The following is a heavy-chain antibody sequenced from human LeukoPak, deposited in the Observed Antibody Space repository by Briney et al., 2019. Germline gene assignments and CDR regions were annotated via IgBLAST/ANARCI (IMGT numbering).Heavy chain of an antibody. CDR3: ARRPIVVVPAAIEIGWFDP. CDR2: IYYSGST. J-gene: IGHJ5*02. D-gene: IGHD2-2*02. Sequence: PGGSLRLSCAASGFSISSSAMNWVRQAPGKGLEWLGTIYYSGSTYYNPSLKSRVTISVDTSKNQFSLKLSSVTAADTAVYYCARRPIVVVPAAIEIGWFDPWGQGTLVTVSS. CDR1: GFSISSSA. V-gene: IGHV4-39*01.